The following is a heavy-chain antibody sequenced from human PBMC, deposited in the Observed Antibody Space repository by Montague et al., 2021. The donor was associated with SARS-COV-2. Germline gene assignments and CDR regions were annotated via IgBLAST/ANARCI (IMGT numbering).Heavy chain of an antibody. V-gene: IGHV4-4*07. CDR1: GGSTNNYY. CDR3: ARGRFYYDSGELGS. CDR2: IHASGIS. Sequence: SETLSLTCTVSGGSTNNYYWSWIRQPAGKGLEWIGRIHASGISIXNPSLETRVTMSVDTSKNQFSLKLSSVTAADTAVYYCARGRFYYDSGELGSRGQGTLVTVSS. J-gene: IGHJ4*02. D-gene: IGHD3-22*01.